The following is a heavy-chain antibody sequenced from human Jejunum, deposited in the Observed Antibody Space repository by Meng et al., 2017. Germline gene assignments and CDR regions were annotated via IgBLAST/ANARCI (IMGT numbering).Heavy chain of an antibody. D-gene: IGHD3-3*02. CDR2: ITYTGVV. J-gene: IGHJ4*02. CDR1: GESFSGYY. Sequence: HVQIKQWGEGMLKPSETLSLTCAVVGESFSGYYWNWLRQSPGKGLEWIGQITYTGVVDYNPSLKSRVTIFVDTPKRQFSLNLTSVTAADTAVYYCARVLALIDSWGQGTLVTVSS. V-gene: IGHV4-34*02. CDR3: ARVLALIDS.